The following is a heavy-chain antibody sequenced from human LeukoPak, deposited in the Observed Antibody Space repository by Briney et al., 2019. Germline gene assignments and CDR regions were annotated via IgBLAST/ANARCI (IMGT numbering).Heavy chain of an antibody. CDR2: IIPIFGTA. CDR3: ARVSQWLGNAFDI. J-gene: IGHJ3*02. CDR1: GGTFSSYA. D-gene: IGHD6-19*01. V-gene: IGHV1-69*13. Sequence: ASVKVSCKASGGTFSSYAISWVRRAPGQGLEWMGGIIPIFGTANYAQKFQGRVTITADESTSTAYMELSSLRSEDTAVYYCARVSQWLGNAFDIWGQGTMVTVSS.